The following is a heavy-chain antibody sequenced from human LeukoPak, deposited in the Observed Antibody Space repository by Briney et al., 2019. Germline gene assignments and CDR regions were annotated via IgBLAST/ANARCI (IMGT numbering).Heavy chain of an antibody. D-gene: IGHD4-17*01. CDR2: IYSGGST. CDR3: ARDNDYDYFDY. CDR1: GFTVSSNY. Sequence: GGSLRLSCAASGFTVSSNYMSWVRQAPGKGLEWVSVIYSGGSTYYADSVKGRFTISRDNSKNTLYLQMNSLRAEDTAVYYCARDNDYDYFDYWGQGTLVTVSS. J-gene: IGHJ4*02. V-gene: IGHV3-53*01.